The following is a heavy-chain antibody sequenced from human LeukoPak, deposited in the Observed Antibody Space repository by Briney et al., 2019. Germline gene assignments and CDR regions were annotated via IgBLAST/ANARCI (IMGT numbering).Heavy chain of an antibody. Sequence: PSETLSLTCTVSGGSISSSSYSWGWTRQPPGKGLEWIGSVYYSGSTYYNPSLKSRVPISVDTSKNQFSLKLSSVTAGDTAVYYCARTTLPLDILFGPWGQGTLVTVSS. CDR2: VYYSGST. V-gene: IGHV4-39*01. D-gene: IGHD4-11*01. CDR1: GGSISSSSYS. J-gene: IGHJ5*02. CDR3: ARTTLPLDILFGP.